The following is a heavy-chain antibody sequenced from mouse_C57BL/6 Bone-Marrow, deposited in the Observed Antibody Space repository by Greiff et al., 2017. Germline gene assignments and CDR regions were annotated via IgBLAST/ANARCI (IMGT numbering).Heavy chain of an antibody. CDR2: IWSDGST. Sequence: VMLVESGPGLVAPSQSLSITCTVSGFSLTSYGVHWVRQPPGKGLEWLVVIWSDGSTTYNSALKSRLSISKDNSKSQVFLKMNSLQTDDTAMYYCARGGGTTVPNWYFDVWGTGTTVTVSS. D-gene: IGHD1-1*01. J-gene: IGHJ1*03. V-gene: IGHV2-6*03. CDR1: GFSLTSYG. CDR3: ARGGGTTVPNWYFDV.